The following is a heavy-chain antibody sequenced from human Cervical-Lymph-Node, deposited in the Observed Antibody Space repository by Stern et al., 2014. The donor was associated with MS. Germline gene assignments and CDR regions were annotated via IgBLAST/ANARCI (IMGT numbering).Heavy chain of an antibody. CDR3: ASNHYYDSSAGLDY. CDR2: ISSGSSYT. J-gene: IGHJ4*02. CDR1: GLTFSEYY. V-gene: IGHV3-11*06. D-gene: IGHD3-22*01. Sequence: VQLVESGGGLVKPGGSLRLSCVASGLTFSEYYMTWIRQAPGKGLEWLSYISSGSSYTNYADSVKGRFTISRDNAKNSLYLQMNSLRADDTAVYYCASNHYYDSSAGLDYWGQGTLVTVSS.